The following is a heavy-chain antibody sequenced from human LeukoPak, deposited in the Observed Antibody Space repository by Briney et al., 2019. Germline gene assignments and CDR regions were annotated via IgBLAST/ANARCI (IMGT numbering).Heavy chain of an antibody. Sequence: SETLSLTCSVSGGSISSYYWSWIRQPPGKGLEWIGYIYYTGSTSYNPSLKSRVTISVDTSKNQFSLMLSSVTAADTAVYYCARDRDGYNKWAFDYWGQGTLVTVSS. CDR2: IYYTGST. V-gene: IGHV4-59*12. CDR1: GGSISSYY. CDR3: ARDRDGYNKWAFDY. D-gene: IGHD5-24*01. J-gene: IGHJ4*02.